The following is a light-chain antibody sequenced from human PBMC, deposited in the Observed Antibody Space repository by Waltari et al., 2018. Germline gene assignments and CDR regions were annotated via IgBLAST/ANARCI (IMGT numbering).Light chain of an antibody. CDR1: SSDVGAYNF. J-gene: IGLJ3*02. CDR2: EVS. V-gene: IGLV2-14*01. CDR3: TSFTSRSTWV. Sequence: QSALTQPVSVSESPGQSITISCTGTSSDVGAYNFVSWYQQHPGKAPKLMIYEVSNRPSGVSSRFSASKSCNTASLTISGLQAEDEADYYCTSFTSRSTWVFGGGTKLTVL.